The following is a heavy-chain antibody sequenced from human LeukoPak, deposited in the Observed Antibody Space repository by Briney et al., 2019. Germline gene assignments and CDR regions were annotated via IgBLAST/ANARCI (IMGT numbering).Heavy chain of an antibody. Sequence: GGSLRLSCAASGFTFSSYWMHWVRQAPGKGLVWVSRINSDGSSTSYADSVKGRFTISRDNAKNTLYLQMNSLRAEDAAVYYCARGGYYDILTGRYYYYYYMDVWGKGTTVTVSS. CDR1: GFTFSSYW. J-gene: IGHJ6*03. D-gene: IGHD3-9*01. CDR2: INSDGSST. V-gene: IGHV3-74*01. CDR3: ARGGYYDILTGRYYYYYYMDV.